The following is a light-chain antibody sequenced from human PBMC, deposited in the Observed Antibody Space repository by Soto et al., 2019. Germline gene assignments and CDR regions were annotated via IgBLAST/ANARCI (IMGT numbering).Light chain of an antibody. CDR1: SSDVGGYNY. CDR2: EVN. V-gene: IGLV2-14*01. CDR3: SSYTSSSTLMV. Sequence: QSVLTQPASVSGSPGQSITISCTGTSSDVGGYNYVSWYQQHPGKAPKLMIYEVNNRPSGVSNRFSGSKSGNTASLTISGLQAEDEADYDCSSYTSSSTLMVFGGGTKLTVL. J-gene: IGLJ2*01.